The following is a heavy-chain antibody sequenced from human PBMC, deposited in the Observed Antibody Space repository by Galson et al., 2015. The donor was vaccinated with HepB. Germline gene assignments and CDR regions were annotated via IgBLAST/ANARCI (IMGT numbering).Heavy chain of an antibody. V-gene: IGHV3-15*01. CDR3: TTVDFWSGYLSNYYYYGMDV. D-gene: IGHD3-3*01. J-gene: IGHJ6*02. CDR2: IKSKTDGGTT. CDR1: GFTFSNAW. Sequence: SLRLSCAASGFTFSNAWMSWVRQAPGKGLEWVGRIKSKTDGGTTDYAAPVKGRFTISRDDSKNTLYLQMNSLKTEDTAVYYCTTVDFWSGYLSNYYYYGMDVWGQGTTVTVSS.